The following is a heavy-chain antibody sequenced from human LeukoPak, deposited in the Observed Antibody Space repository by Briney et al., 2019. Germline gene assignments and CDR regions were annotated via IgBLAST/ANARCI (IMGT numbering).Heavy chain of an antibody. CDR3: AREPLGYYYYYYYMDV. J-gene: IGHJ6*03. D-gene: IGHD2-15*01. CDR1: GYSISSGYY. V-gene: IGHV4-38-2*02. Sequence: SETLSLTCAVSGYSISSGYYWGWIRQPPGKGLEWTGSIYHSGSTYYNPSLKSRVTISVDTSKNQFSLKLSSVTAADTAVYYCAREPLGYYYYYYYMDVWGKGTTVTVSS. CDR2: IYHSGST.